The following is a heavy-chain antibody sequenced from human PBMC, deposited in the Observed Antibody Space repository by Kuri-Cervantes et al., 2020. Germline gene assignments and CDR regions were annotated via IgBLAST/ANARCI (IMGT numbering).Heavy chain of an antibody. CDR3: ARANAGSSGWYRLKFEYYFDY. J-gene: IGHJ4*02. CDR2: IYSGGST. CDR1: GFTFSDHY. V-gene: IGHV3-53*01. D-gene: IGHD6-19*01. Sequence: GGSLRLSCAASGFTFSDHYMDWVRQAPGEGLEWVSVIYSGGSTYYADSVKGRFTISRDNSKNTLYLQMNSLRAEDTAVYYCARANAGSSGWYRLKFEYYFDYWGQGTLVTVSS.